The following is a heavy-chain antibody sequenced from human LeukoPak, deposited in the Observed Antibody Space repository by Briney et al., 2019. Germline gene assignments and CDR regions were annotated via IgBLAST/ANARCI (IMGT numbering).Heavy chain of an antibody. CDR1: GFTLSSYS. Sequence: PVGSLRLSCAASGFTLSSYSTNSVRQAPGGGLEWVSCITSSSSSYKYYSDSVKGRFTISRDNAKNSLYLQMNSLRAEDTAVYYCARAKFSAYTGNPGARKSSYDMDVWGKGNTVTVSS. D-gene: IGHD1-26*01. V-gene: IGHV3-21*01. CDR3: ARAKFSAYTGNPGARKSSYDMDV. J-gene: IGHJ6*03. CDR2: ITSSSSSYK.